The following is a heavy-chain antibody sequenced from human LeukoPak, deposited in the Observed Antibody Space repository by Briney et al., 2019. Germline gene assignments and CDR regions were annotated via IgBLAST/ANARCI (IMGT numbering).Heavy chain of an antibody. J-gene: IGHJ4*02. Sequence: GGSLRLSCAASGFTFSGYAIHWVRQAPGKGLEWVAVISYDGSNKFYADSVKGRFTISRDNSNNTLYLQMNSLRAEDTAIYYCARAVGTTALFDYWGQGTLVTVSS. D-gene: IGHD1-26*01. CDR2: ISYDGSNK. CDR3: ARAVGTTALFDY. V-gene: IGHV3-30*04. CDR1: GFTFSGYA.